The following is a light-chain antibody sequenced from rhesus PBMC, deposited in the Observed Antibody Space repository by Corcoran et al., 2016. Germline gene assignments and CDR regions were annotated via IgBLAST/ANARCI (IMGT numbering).Light chain of an antibody. CDR2: LVS. CDR3: MQTLQTPYS. CDR1: QSLLDSDGYTH. Sequence: DIVMTQTPLSLPVTPGEPASISRRSSQSLLDSDGYTHLHWYLQKPGQSPQFLLYLVSNRASGVPERFSGSGSGTDFTLKISRVEAEDVGVYYCMQTLQTPYSFGQGTKGEIK. J-gene: IGKJ2*01. V-gene: IGKV2-78*01.